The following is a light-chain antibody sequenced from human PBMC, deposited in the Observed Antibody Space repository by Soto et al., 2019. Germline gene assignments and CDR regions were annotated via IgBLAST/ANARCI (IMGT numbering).Light chain of an antibody. CDR1: QSVSSY. CDR2: GAS. J-gene: IGKJ1*01. V-gene: IGKV3-15*01. Sequence: EVVMTQSPATLSVSPGERATLSCRASQSVSSYLAWYQQKPAQAPRLLIYGASTRATGIPGRFSGGGSGTEFTLTISGLQPDDFATYYCQHCDTSWPFGQGTKVDIK. CDR3: QHCDTSWP.